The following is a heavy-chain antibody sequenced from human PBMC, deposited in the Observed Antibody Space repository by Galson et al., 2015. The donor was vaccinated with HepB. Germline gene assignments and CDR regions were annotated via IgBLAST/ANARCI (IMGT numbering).Heavy chain of an antibody. D-gene: IGHD2/OR15-2a*01. Sequence: SETLSLTCTVSGGSISSGGYYWGWVRQPPGKGLELIASISSGGSAYYNPSLKGRVTISIQTSRNQFSLKVSSVTAADTVVYFCARIQNAWFDPWGQGILVTVSS. CDR3: ARIQNAWFDP. V-gene: IGHV4-39*01. J-gene: IGHJ5*02. CDR2: ISSGGSA. CDR1: GGSISSGGYY.